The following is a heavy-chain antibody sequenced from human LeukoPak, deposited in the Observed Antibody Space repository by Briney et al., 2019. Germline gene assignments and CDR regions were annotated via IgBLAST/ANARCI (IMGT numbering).Heavy chain of an antibody. J-gene: IGHJ4*02. V-gene: IGHV1-8*01. CDR3: AREYGGNPGLFGY. CDR2: MNPNSGIT. CDR1: GYTFISYD. Sequence: GASVKVSCKASGYTFISYDINWVRLATGQGIEWMGWMNPNSGITGYAQNFQGRVTMTTDTPTSTAYMELRSLRSDYTAVYYCAREYGGNPGLFGYWGQGTLVTVSS. D-gene: IGHD4-23*01.